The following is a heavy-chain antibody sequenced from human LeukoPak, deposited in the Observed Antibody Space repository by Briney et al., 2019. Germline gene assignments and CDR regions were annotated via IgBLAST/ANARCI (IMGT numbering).Heavy chain of an antibody. Sequence: GGSLRLSCAASGFTFSSYSMNWFRQAPGKGLEWVSYISSSSSTIYYADSVKGRFTISRDNAKNSLYLQMNSLRAEDTAVYYCARLLPGYSSSSNDFDYWGQGTLVTVSS. CDR2: ISSSSSTI. CDR1: GFTFSSYS. CDR3: ARLLPGYSSSSNDFDY. J-gene: IGHJ4*02. V-gene: IGHV3-48*04. D-gene: IGHD6-6*01.